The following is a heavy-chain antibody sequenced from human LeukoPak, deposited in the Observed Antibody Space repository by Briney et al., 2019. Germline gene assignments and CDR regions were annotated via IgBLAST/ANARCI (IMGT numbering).Heavy chain of an antibody. V-gene: IGHV4-39*07. J-gene: IGHJ4*02. D-gene: IGHD6-13*01. CDR1: GGSISSSSYY. Sequence: SETLSLTCTVSGGSISSSSYYWGWLRQPPGKGLEWIGSIYYSGSTYYNPSLKSRVTISVDTSKNQFSLRLSSVTAADTAVYYCARGHSSSWYSPNFDYWGQGTLVTVSS. CDR3: ARGHSSSWYSPNFDY. CDR2: IYYSGST.